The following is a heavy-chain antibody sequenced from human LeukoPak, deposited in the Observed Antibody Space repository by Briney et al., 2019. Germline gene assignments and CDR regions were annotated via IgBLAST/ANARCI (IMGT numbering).Heavy chain of an antibody. D-gene: IGHD2-21*02. J-gene: IGHJ4*02. V-gene: IGHV3-7*01. CDR1: GSTFSSYW. CDR3: AREAYCGGDCYSYYFDY. CDR2: IKQDGSEK. Sequence: GGSLRLSCAASGSTFSSYWMSWVRQAPGKGLEWVANIKQDGSEKYYVDSVKGRFTISRDNAKNSLYLQMNSLRAEDTAVYYCAREAYCGGDCYSYYFDYWGQGTLVTVSS.